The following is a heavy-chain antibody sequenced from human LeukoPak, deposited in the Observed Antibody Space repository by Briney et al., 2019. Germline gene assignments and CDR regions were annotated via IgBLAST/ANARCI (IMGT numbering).Heavy chain of an antibody. CDR1: GGSISSYY. Sequence: SETLSLTCTVSGGSISSYYWSWIRQPPGKGLEWIGYIYYSGSTNYNPSLKSRVTISVDTSKNQFSLKLSSVTAADTAVYYCARAQWELLRMSAFDIWGQGTMVTVSS. V-gene: IGHV4-59*01. D-gene: IGHD1-26*01. CDR3: ARAQWELLRMSAFDI. CDR2: IYYSGST. J-gene: IGHJ3*02.